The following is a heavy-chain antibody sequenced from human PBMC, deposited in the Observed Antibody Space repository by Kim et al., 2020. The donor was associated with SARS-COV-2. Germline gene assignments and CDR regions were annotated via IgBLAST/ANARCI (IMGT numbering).Heavy chain of an antibody. CDR2: ISGSGGST. J-gene: IGHJ3*02. Sequence: GGSLRLSCAASGFTFSSYAMSWVRQAPGKGLEWVSAISGSGGSTYYADSVKGRFTISRDNSKNTLYLQMNSLRAEDTAVYYCAKYVLLWFGEPRTFDIWGQGTMVTVSS. CDR1: GFTFSSYA. CDR3: AKYVLLWFGEPRTFDI. D-gene: IGHD3-10*01. V-gene: IGHV3-23*01.